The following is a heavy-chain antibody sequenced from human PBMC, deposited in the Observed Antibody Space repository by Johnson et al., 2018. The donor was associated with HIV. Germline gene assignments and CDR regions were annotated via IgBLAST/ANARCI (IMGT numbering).Heavy chain of an antibody. J-gene: IGHJ3*02. CDR3: AKWGLGGAPKGALDI. D-gene: IGHD3-16*01. CDR1: GFTFSSYG. CDR2: ISYDGSNK. Sequence: QVQLVESGGGVVQPGRSLRLSCAASGFTFSSYGMHWVRQAPGKGLEWVAVISYDGSNKYYADSVKGRFTISRDNSKNTLYLQMNSLRAEDTAVYYCAKWGLGGAPKGALDICGQGTMVTVAA. V-gene: IGHV3-30*18.